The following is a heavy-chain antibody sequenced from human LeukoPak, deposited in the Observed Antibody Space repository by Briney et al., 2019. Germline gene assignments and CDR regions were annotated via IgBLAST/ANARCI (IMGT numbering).Heavy chain of an antibody. Sequence: SETLSLTCTVSGGSISSYYWSWIRQPPGKGLEWIGEIYHSGSTNYNPSLKSRVTISVDKSKNQFSLKLSSVTAADTAVYYCARSEGDFWGQGTLVTVSS. CDR1: GGSISSYY. J-gene: IGHJ4*02. CDR3: ARSEGDF. CDR2: IYHSGST. V-gene: IGHV4-59*12.